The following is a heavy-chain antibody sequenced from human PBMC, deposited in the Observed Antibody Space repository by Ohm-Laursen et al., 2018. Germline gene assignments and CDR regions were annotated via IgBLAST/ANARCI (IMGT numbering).Heavy chain of an antibody. V-gene: IGHV3-30*18. CDR2: ISYDGSNK. D-gene: IGHD5-18*01. Sequence: SLRLSCAASGLTFSSYGMHWVRQAPGKGLEWVAVISYDGSNKYYADSVKGRFTISRDNSKNTLYLQMNSLRAEDTAVYYCAKPAQWGYSYGSLDYWGQGTLVTVSS. J-gene: IGHJ4*02. CDR3: AKPAQWGYSYGSLDY. CDR1: GLTFSSYG.